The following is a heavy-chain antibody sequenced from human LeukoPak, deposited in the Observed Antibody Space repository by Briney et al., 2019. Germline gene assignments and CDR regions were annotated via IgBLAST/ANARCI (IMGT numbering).Heavy chain of an antibody. D-gene: IGHD5-12*01. J-gene: IGHJ4*02. CDR3: AKDLKSSGYGLDY. CDR2: ISGSGGST. CDR1: GFTFSRYA. Sequence: GGSLRLSCAASGFTFSRYAMSWVRQAPGKGLEWVSAISGSGGSTYYADSVKGRFTISRDNSKNTLYLQMNSLRAEDTAVYYCAKDLKSSGYGLDYWGQGTLVTVSS. V-gene: IGHV3-23*01.